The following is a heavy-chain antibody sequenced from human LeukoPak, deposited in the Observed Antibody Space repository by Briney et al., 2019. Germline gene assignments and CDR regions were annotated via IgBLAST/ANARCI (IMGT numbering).Heavy chain of an antibody. CDR3: ARDDYGGTRY. CDR2: IKQDGSEK. V-gene: IGHV3-7*01. J-gene: IGHJ4*02. D-gene: IGHD4/OR15-4a*01. Sequence: PGRSLRLSCAASGFTFTNYWMSWVRQAPGKELEWVASIKQDGSEKYYVDSVKGRFSISRNNAKNSLYLQMNSLRADDTAVYYCARDDYGGTRYWGQGTLVTVSS. CDR1: GFTFTNYW.